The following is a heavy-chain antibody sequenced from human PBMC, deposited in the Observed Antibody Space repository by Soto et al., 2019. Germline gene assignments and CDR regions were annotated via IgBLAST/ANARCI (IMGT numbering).Heavy chain of an antibody. CDR2: ISGKNGNT. CDR1: GYTFISHG. CDR3: KRVASNIVVVQDSGMDV. Sequence: QVQLVQSGVAVKKPGASVKVSCKAAGYTFISHGISWVRQAPGHGLEWMGWISGKNGNTNYAQKLQGRVTVHPDTSTSTVYMERRSLRSDDTAVYFCKRVASNIVVVQDSGMDVWGKVTKVTAS. J-gene: IGHJ6*04. V-gene: IGHV1-18*04. D-gene: IGHD2-15*01.